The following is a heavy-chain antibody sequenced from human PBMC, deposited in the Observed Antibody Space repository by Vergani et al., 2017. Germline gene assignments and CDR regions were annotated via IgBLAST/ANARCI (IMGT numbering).Heavy chain of an antibody. D-gene: IGHD1-14*01. CDR3: ARAHVSPTGGFDY. CDR2: IYYSGST. J-gene: IGHJ4*02. Sequence: QVQLQESGPGLVKPSETLSLTCTVSGGSISSYYWSWIRQPPGKGLEWIGYIYYSGSTNYNPSLKSRVTISVDTSKNQFSLKLSSVTAADTAVYYCARAHVSPTGGFDYWGQGTLVTVSS. V-gene: IGHV4-59*01. CDR1: GGSISSYY.